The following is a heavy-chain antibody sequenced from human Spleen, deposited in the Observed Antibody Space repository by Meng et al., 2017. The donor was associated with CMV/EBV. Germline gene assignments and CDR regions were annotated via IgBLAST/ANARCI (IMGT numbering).Heavy chain of an antibody. CDR1: GFTFSRYA. CDR2: INGNGDTI. V-gene: IGHV3-48*04. Sequence: GESLKISCAASGFTFSRYAMSWVRQAPGKGLEWVSYINGNGDTIYYADSVKGRVTISRDNAKSSLYLQMNSLRAEDTAVYYCARDLRAYSMSSYFDYWGQGTLVTVSS. D-gene: IGHD6-13*01. J-gene: IGHJ4*02. CDR3: ARDLRAYSMSSYFDY.